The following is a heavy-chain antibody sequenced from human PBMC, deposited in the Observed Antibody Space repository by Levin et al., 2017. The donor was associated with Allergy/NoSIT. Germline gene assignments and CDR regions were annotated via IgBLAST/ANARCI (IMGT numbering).Heavy chain of an antibody. Sequence: PGGSLRLSCAASGFTFSSYAMSWVRQAPGKGLEWVSAISGSGGSTYYADSVKGRFTISRDNSKNTLYLQMNSLRAEDTAVYYCAKDYRGYSYGWTSRVYYFDYWGQGTLVTVSS. CDR3: AKDYRGYSYGWTSRVYYFDY. CDR1: GFTFSSYA. CDR2: ISGSGGST. J-gene: IGHJ4*02. V-gene: IGHV3-23*01. D-gene: IGHD5-18*01.